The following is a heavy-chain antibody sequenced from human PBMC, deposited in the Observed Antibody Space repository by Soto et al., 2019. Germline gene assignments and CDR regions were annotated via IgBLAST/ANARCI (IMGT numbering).Heavy chain of an antibody. CDR3: ARGGSWYAF. Sequence: QVQLVQSGAEVKRPGASVKVSCKASGYPFTGHYIHWLRQAPGQGFERMGWISNNGGTKYAQNFQGTVTMTRDTSISKAYMELKGMKSDDTAVYYWARGGSWYAFWGQGTLVTVSS. J-gene: IGHJ4*02. CDR1: GYPFTGHY. CDR2: ISNNGGT. V-gene: IGHV1-2*02. D-gene: IGHD6-13*01.